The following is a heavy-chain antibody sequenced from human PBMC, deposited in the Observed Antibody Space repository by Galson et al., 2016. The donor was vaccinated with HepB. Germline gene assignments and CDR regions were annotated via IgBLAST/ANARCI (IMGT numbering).Heavy chain of an antibody. V-gene: IGHV3-23*01. CDR2: VSGSGEHT. D-gene: IGHD3-22*01. CDR1: AYTFSYYA. CDR3: ASADYYDNRGYFDS. J-gene: IGHJ4*02. Sequence: SLRLSCAASAYTFSYYAMTWVRQAPGKGLEWVSTVSGSGEHTFYADSVRGRFTISRDNSKGTVLLQMHSLRADDTAGYYCASADYYDNRGYFDSWGQGTRVTVSS.